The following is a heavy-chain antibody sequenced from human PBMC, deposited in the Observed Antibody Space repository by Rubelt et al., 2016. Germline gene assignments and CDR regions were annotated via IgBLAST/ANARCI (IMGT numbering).Heavy chain of an antibody. Sequence: QVQLVQSGAEVKKPGSSVKVSCKASGGTLSTYAISWVRQAPGQGLEWMGGIIPMLGTSKYAQKFQGRVTITADKSTSTAYMDLSSLRSEDTAVYYCAREGYGSGNYYFDYWGQGTLVTVSS. CDR2: IIPMLGTS. J-gene: IGHJ4*02. D-gene: IGHD3-10*01. CDR1: GGTLSTYA. CDR3: AREGYGSGNYYFDY. V-gene: IGHV1-69*10.